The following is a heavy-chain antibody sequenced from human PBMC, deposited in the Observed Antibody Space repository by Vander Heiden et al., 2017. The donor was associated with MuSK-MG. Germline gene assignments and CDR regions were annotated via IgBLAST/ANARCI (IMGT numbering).Heavy chain of an antibody. CDR1: GFTFSDYY. CDR3: ARGNGYP. Sequence: QVQVVESGGGLVRPGQSLRLPCSASGFTFSDYYMNWFRQAPGKGLEWISYISANSGNIYYADSVRGRFTISRDNAKNSLFLQMNSLGADDTAVYHCARGNGYPWGQGTLVTVSS. J-gene: IGHJ5*02. CDR2: ISANSGNI. V-gene: IGHV3-11*04.